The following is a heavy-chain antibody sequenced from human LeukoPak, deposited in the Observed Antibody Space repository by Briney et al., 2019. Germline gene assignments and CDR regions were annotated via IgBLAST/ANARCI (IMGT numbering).Heavy chain of an antibody. V-gene: IGHV1-69*05. CDR3: ARAGGWNYVTEYYYMDV. Sequence: SVKVSRKASGGTFSSYAISWVRQAPGQGLEWMGGIIPIFGTANYAQKFQGRVTITTDESTSTACMELSSLRSEDTAVYYCARAGGWNYVTEYYYMDVWGKGTTVTVSS. CDR2: IIPIFGTA. J-gene: IGHJ6*03. CDR1: GGTFSSYA. D-gene: IGHD1-7*01.